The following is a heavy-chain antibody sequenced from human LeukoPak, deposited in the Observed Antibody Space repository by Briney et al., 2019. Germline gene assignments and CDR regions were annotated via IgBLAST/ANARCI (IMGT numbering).Heavy chain of an antibody. D-gene: IGHD3-10*02. CDR2: IKQDGSEK. J-gene: IGHJ3*02. V-gene: IGHV3-7*01. CDR3: AGWPMFSDAFHI. Sequence: QPGGSLRLSCAVSGFIFSNYWMSWVRQAPGKGLEWVANIKQDGSEKYYVDSVKGRFTISRDNAKNSLYLQMNGLRAEDTAVYYCAGWPMFSDAFHIWGQGTMVTVSS. CDR1: GFIFSNYW.